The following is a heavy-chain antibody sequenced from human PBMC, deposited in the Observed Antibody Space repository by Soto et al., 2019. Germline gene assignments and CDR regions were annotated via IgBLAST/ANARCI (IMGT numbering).Heavy chain of an antibody. CDR3: ARLQLLYFDY. V-gene: IGHV4-39*01. CDR1: GGSISSSSYY. J-gene: IGHJ4*02. Sequence: SETLSLTCTVSGGSISSSSYYWGWIRQPPGKGLEWIGSIYYSGSTYYNPSLKSRVTISVDTSKNQFSLKLSSVTAADTAVYYCARLQLLYFDYWGQGTLVTVSS. CDR2: IYYSGST. D-gene: IGHD2-2*01.